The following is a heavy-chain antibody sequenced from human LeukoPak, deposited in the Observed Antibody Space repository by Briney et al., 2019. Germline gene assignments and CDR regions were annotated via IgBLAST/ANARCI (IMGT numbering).Heavy chain of an antibody. CDR2: ISYDGSSK. CDR3: AKDPGDIVVVPGPYGMDV. D-gene: IGHD2-2*01. CDR1: GFTFSSYG. Sequence: GGSLRLSCAASGFTFSSYGMHWVRQAPGKGLEWVAVISYDGSSKYYADSVKGRFTISRDNSKNTLYLQMNSLRAEDTAVYYCAKDPGDIVVVPGPYGMDVWGQGTTVTVSS. V-gene: IGHV3-30*18. J-gene: IGHJ6*02.